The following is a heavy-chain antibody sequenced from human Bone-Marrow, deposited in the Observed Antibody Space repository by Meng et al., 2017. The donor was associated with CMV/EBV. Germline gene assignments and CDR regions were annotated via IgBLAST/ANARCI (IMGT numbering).Heavy chain of an antibody. CDR2: TYDGVRDP. Sequence: GESLKISCAASGFSFTSFGMNWVRQIPGKGLQWIANTYDGVRDPRYADSVKGRFTTSRDNTKYMLYLQMNSLRVEDTAIYYCARGGPYVKEGLGEWYLDLWGRGTLVTVSS. D-gene: IGHD1-26*01. V-gene: IGHV3-23*03. CDR1: GFSFTSFG. CDR3: ARGGPYVKEGLGEWYLDL. J-gene: IGHJ2*01.